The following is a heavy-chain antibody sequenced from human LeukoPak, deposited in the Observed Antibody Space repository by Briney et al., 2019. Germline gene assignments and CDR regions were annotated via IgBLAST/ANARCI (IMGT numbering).Heavy chain of an antibody. J-gene: IGHJ5*02. D-gene: IGHD1-14*01. Sequence: PSETLSLTCTVSGGSISSSAYHWGWIRQPPGKGLEWIGYIYYTGSAYYNPSLKSRVTISVDTSKNQFSLKLNSVTAADTAVYYCARKHDTGVFRFDPWGQGILVTVSS. CDR2: IYYTGSA. CDR1: GGSISSSAYH. V-gene: IGHV4-39*07. CDR3: ARKHDTGVFRFDP.